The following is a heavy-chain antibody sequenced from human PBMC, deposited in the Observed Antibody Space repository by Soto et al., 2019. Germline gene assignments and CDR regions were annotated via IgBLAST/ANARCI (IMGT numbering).Heavy chain of an antibody. J-gene: IGHJ3*02. CDR2: ICPRDSDT. D-gene: IGHD3-3*01. V-gene: IGHV5-51*01. CDR3: TRTGVSSTFEI. Sequence: PGESLKISCKGSGFSFSSYWIGWVRQMPGKGLECMGIICPRDSDTRYNPSFQGQVTISVDTSISTAYLQWSSLRTSDTAMYYCTRTGVSSTFEIWGQGTMVTVSS. CDR1: GFSFSSYW.